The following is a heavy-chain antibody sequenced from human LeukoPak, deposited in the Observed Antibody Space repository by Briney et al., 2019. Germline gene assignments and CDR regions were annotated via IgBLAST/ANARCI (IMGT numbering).Heavy chain of an antibody. CDR2: ISSSSSYI. D-gene: IGHD5-12*01. Sequence: PGGSLRPSCAASGFTFSSYSMNWVRQAPGKGLEWVSSISSSSSYIYYADSVKGRFTISRDNAKNSLYLQMNSLRAEDTAVYYRAREGGYDLYYFDYWGQGTLVTVSS. CDR3: AREGGYDLYYFDY. V-gene: IGHV3-21*01. CDR1: GFTFSSYS. J-gene: IGHJ4*02.